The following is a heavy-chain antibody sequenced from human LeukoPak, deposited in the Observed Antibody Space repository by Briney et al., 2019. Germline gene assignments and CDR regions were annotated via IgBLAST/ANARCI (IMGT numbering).Heavy chain of an antibody. Sequence: GGSLRLSCAASGFTFSNAWMSWVRQAPGKGLEWVGRIKSKTDGGTTDYAAPVKGRFTISRDDSKNTLYLQMNSLKTEDTAVYYCTTVPFVAVTAILEYFQHWGQGTLVTVSS. V-gene: IGHV3-15*01. D-gene: IGHD2-21*02. CDR2: IKSKTDGGTT. CDR3: TTVPFVAVTAILEYFQH. CDR1: GFTFSNAW. J-gene: IGHJ1*01.